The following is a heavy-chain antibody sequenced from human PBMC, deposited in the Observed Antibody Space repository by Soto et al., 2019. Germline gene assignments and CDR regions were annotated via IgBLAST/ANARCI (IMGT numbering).Heavy chain of an antibody. V-gene: IGHV1-2*02. Sequence: ASVKVSCKASGYTFTGYYMHWVRQAPGQGLEWMGWINPNSGGTNYAQKFQGRVTMTRDTSISTAYMELSRLRSDDAAVYYCAGRGVITTLGPSSPVMDVWGQGTTVTVSS. CDR3: AGRGVITTLGPSSPVMDV. CDR1: GYTFTGYY. CDR2: INPNSGGT. D-gene: IGHD3-22*01. J-gene: IGHJ6*02.